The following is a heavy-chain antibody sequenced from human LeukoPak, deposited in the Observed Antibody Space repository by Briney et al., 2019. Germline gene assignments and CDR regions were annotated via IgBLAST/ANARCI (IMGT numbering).Heavy chain of an antibody. D-gene: IGHD6-19*01. CDR3: ARGDSSGWYFDY. CDR2: VSSSGGPT. Sequence: GGSLRLSCAASGFTFNNYAMTWVRQAPGKGLEWVSYVSSSGGPTYYADSVKGRFTISRDNAKNSLYLQMNSLRAEDTAVYFCARGDSSGWYFDYWGQGTLVTVSS. V-gene: IGHV3-11*01. J-gene: IGHJ4*02. CDR1: GFTFNNYA.